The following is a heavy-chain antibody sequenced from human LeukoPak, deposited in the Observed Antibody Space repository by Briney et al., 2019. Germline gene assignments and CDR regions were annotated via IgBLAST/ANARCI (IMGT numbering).Heavy chain of an antibody. J-gene: IGHJ4*02. V-gene: IGHV1-2*02. D-gene: IGHD2-15*01. CDR2: INPNSGGT. Sequence: ASVKVSCKASGYTFTTSMHWVRQAPGQGLEWMGWINPNSGGTNYAQNFQGRVTMTRDTSINTAYMELSRLRSDDTAVCFCARDSGPDYWGQGTLVTVSS. CDR3: ARDSGPDY. CDR1: GYTFTTS.